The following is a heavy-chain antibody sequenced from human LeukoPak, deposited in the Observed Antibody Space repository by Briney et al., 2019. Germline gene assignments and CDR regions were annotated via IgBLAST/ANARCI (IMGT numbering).Heavy chain of an antibody. Sequence: GGSLRLSCAASGFTFSSYAMNWVRRAPGKGLEWVSGISDSGGSTYYADSVKGRFTISRDNSKNTLYLQMNSLRAEDMAVYYCARTMVRGPPADYWGQGTLVTVSS. V-gene: IGHV3-23*01. J-gene: IGHJ4*02. CDR3: ARTMVRGPPADY. CDR2: ISDSGGST. CDR1: GFTFSSYA. D-gene: IGHD3-10*01.